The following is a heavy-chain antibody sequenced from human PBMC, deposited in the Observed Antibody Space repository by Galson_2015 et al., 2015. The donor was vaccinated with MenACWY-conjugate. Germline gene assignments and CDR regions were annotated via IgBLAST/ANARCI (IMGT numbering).Heavy chain of an antibody. CDR3: TRRKSLGAAAVVFDS. CDR1: GDSIASSNY. CDR2: IYLNGIT. J-gene: IGHJ4*02. D-gene: IGHD6-13*01. V-gene: IGHV4-4*02. Sequence: SETLSLTCAVSGDSIASSNYWSWVRQPLGRGLEWIGEIYLNGITNYNPSLKSRVVISIDRSNNQLSLKLPSVTAAYTAVYYCTRRKSLGAAAVVFDSWGLGILVTVSS.